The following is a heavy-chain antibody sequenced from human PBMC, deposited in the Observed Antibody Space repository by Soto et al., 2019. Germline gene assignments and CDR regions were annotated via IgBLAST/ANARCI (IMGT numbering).Heavy chain of an antibody. CDR2: IIPIFGTA. Sequence: SVKVSCKASGGTFSSYAISWVRQAPGQGLEWMGGIIPIFGTANYAQKFQGRVTITADESTSTAYMELGSLRSEDTAVYYCARDRAVAGTYYFDYWGQGTLVTVS. V-gene: IGHV1-69*13. CDR3: ARDRAVAGTYYFDY. J-gene: IGHJ4*02. D-gene: IGHD6-19*01. CDR1: GGTFSSYA.